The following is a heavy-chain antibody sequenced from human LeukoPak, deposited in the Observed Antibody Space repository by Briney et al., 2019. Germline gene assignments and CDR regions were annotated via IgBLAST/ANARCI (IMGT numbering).Heavy chain of an antibody. J-gene: IGHJ4*02. CDR2: INHSGST. V-gene: IGHV4-34*01. CDR1: GGSFSGYY. D-gene: IGHD3-22*01. Sequence: SSETLSLTCAVYGGSFSGYYWSWIRKPPGKGLEWIGEINHSGSTNYNPSLKSRVTISVDTSKTQFSLKLSSVTAADTAVYYCARGRYYYDSSGPYFDYWGQGTLVTVSS. CDR3: ARGRYYYDSSGPYFDY.